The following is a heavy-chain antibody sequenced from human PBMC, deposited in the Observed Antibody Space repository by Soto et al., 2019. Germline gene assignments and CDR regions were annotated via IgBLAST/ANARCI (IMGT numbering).Heavy chain of an antibody. CDR2: SYYTGRT. CDR3: ATMSSSGYPLDY. Sequence: QVQLQESGPGLVKPSETLSLTCIVSGGSVSSGSYYWSWIRQPPGKGLEWIGFSYYTGRTSYNPSLKSRVTISVDTSKTQFSLKLSSVTAADTAVYFCATMSSSGYPLDYWGRGTLVTVSS. J-gene: IGHJ4*02. V-gene: IGHV4-61*01. D-gene: IGHD3-22*01. CDR1: GGSVSSGSYY.